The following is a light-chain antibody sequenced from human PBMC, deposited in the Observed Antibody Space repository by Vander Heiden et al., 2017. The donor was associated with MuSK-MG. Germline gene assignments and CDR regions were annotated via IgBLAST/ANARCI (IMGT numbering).Light chain of an antibody. CDR2: GAA. J-gene: IGKJ5*01. V-gene: IGKV3-11*01. CDR3: QQLSNWPPIT. Sequence: EIVFPQSPGTLSLSTGARATLSCRSRQSIRSYLAWYQQKQGQAPRLLIYGAANRDTGITARFSGSGFGKDFTITISSREQEDFALYYCQQLSNWPPITFGQGTLVVIK. CDR1: QSIRSY.